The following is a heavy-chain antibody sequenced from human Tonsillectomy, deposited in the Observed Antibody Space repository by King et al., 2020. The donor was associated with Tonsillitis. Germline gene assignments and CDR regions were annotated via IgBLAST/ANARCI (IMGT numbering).Heavy chain of an antibody. CDR2: IYYSGST. Sequence: QLQESGPGLVKPSETLSLTCTVSGGSISSSSYYWGWIRQPPGKGLEWIGSIYYSGSTYYNPSLKSRVTISVDTSKNQFSLKLSSVTAADTAVYYCASVITMIVVVDDAFDIWGQGTMVTVSS. CDR3: ASVITMIVVVDDAFDI. V-gene: IGHV4-39*01. J-gene: IGHJ3*02. CDR1: GGSISSSSYY. D-gene: IGHD3-22*01.